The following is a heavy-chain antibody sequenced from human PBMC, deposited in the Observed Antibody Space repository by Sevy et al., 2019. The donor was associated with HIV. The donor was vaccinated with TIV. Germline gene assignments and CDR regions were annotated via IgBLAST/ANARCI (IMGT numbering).Heavy chain of an antibody. J-gene: IGHJ6*02. D-gene: IGHD6-13*01. Sequence: SETLSLTCTVSGGSISSGDYYWSWIRQPPGKGLEWIGHIYYSGSTYYNPSLKSRVTISVDTSKNQFSLKLSSVTAADTAVYYCARDRKYRAGTYYYYGMDVWGQGTTVTVSS. CDR2: IYYSGST. CDR1: GGSISSGDYY. V-gene: IGHV4-30-4*01. CDR3: ARDRKYRAGTYYYYGMDV.